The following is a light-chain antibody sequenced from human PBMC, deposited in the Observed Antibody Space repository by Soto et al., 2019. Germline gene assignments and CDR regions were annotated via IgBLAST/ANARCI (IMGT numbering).Light chain of an antibody. CDR3: AAWDDSLEGLV. CDR2: FDD. V-gene: IGLV1-36*01. Sequence: QSVLTQPPSVSEAPRQRVTISCSGSTSNVGNNAVSWYKQLPGEAPKLLIYFDDLLPSGVSARFSASKSGTSASLVISGLKSEDEADYYCAAWDDSLEGLVFGGGTKLTVL. J-gene: IGLJ2*01. CDR1: TSNVGNNA.